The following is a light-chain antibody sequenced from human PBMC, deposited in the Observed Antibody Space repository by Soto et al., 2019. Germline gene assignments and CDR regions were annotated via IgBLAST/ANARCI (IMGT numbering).Light chain of an antibody. CDR3: QQYCTSPST. J-gene: IGKJ1*01. CDR1: QSVRNNY. V-gene: IGKV3-20*01. Sequence: EIVLTQSPGTLSLSPGERATLSCRASQSVRNNYLAWYQQRPGQAPRLLIYAASSRATGIPDRFSGSGSGTDFTLTISRLEPDDFAVYYCQQYCTSPSTFGQGTKVEIK. CDR2: AAS.